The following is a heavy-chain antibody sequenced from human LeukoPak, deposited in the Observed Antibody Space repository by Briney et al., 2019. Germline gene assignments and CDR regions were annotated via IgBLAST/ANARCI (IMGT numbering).Heavy chain of an antibody. CDR3: ARQGIAAAAQGGYYFDY. J-gene: IGHJ4*02. V-gene: IGHV4-4*07. Sequence: SETLSLTCSLSGGSISSYYWSWIRQPAGKGLEWIGRTHTSGTTNYNPSLKSRVTMSVDTSNNQFSLKLSSVTAADTAVYYCARQGIAAAAQGGYYFDYWGQGTLVTVSS. CDR1: GGSISSYY. CDR2: THTSGTT. D-gene: IGHD6-13*01.